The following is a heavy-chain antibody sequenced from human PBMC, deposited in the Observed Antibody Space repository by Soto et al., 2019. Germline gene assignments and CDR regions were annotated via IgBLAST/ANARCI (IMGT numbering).Heavy chain of an antibody. CDR2: FYHSGGT. J-gene: IGHJ6*02. D-gene: IGHD5-12*01. CDR3: AGDIVATPEGHNDGSYGMDV. V-gene: IGHV4-30-2*01. Sequence: QLQLQESGSGLVKPSQTLSLTCAVSGCSISSGGYTWSWIRQPPGKGLEWIGYFYHSGGTYYNPSLKGRVTIAVARSKDQFSPQLSSVTAADTAVYYCAGDIVATPEGHNDGSYGMDVWGQGTTGTVSS. CDR1: GCSISSGGYT.